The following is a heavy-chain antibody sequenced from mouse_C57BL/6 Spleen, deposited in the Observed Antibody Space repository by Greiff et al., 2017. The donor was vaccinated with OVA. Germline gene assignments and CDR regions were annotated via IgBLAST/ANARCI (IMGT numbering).Heavy chain of an antibody. D-gene: IGHD1-1*02. V-gene: IGHV1-42*01. CDR3: ARGGYFDV. J-gene: IGHJ1*03. CDR2: INPSTGGT. CDR1: GYSFTGYY. Sequence: EVQLQQSGPELVKPGASVKISCKASGYSFTGYYMNWVKQSPEQSLEWIGEINPSTGGTTYNQKFKAKATLTVDKSSSTAYMQLNSLTSEDSAVYYCARGGYFDVWGTGTTVTVSS.